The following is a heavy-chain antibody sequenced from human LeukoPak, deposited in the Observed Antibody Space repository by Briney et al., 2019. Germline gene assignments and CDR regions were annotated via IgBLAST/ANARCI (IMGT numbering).Heavy chain of an antibody. Sequence: GASVMVSCKASGYSFTKYGISWVRQAPGQGLEWMAWISTYDGATNLAQKVQDRFTMTTATSSSTAYMELRNLRSDDTAVYYCAREGMAGGVFYDYWGQGTLVTVSS. CDR3: AREGMAGGVFYDY. J-gene: IGHJ4*02. V-gene: IGHV1-18*04. D-gene: IGHD5-24*01. CDR1: GYSFTKYG. CDR2: ISTYDGAT.